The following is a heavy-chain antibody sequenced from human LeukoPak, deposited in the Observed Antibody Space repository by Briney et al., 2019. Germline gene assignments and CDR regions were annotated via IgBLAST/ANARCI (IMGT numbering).Heavy chain of an antibody. CDR1: GGSISSSSYY. D-gene: IGHD3-22*01. Sequence: SETLSLTCTVPGGSISSSSYYWGWIRQPPGKGLEWIGSIYYSGSTYYNPSLKSRVTISVDTSKNQFSLKLSSVTAADTAVYYCARQIVQYYYDSSGYFDYWGQGTLVTVSS. CDR2: IYYSGST. V-gene: IGHV4-39*01. J-gene: IGHJ4*02. CDR3: ARQIVQYYYDSSGYFDY.